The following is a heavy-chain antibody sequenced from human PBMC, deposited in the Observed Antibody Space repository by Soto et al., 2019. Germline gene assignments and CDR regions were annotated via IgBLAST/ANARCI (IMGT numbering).Heavy chain of an antibody. J-gene: IGHJ5*02. CDR2: ISYDGSDK. V-gene: IGHV3-30*03. Sequence: GESLKISCAASGFTFSDYGMHWVRQAPGTGLEWVAVISYDGSDKYYADSVKGRFTISRDNSKNRLYLQMNSLRAEDTAVYYCARDGLADGSGSYSIRYNWFDPWGQGTLVTVSS. CDR1: GFTFSDYG. CDR3: ARDGLADGSGSYSIRYNWFDP. D-gene: IGHD3-10*01.